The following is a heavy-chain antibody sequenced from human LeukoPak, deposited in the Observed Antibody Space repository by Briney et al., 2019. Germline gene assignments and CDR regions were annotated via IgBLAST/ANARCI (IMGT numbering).Heavy chain of an antibody. CDR2: INHSGST. J-gene: IGHJ4*02. V-gene: IGHV4-34*01. Sequence: SETLPLTCAVYGGSFSGYYWTWIRQPPGKGLEWIGEINHSGSTNYNPSLKSRVTISEDTSKNQFSLKLSSVTAADTAVYFCARDHDDYGDYWKLNFDYWGQGTLVTVSS. CDR3: ARDHDDYGDYWKLNFDY. D-gene: IGHD4-17*01. CDR1: GGSFSGYY.